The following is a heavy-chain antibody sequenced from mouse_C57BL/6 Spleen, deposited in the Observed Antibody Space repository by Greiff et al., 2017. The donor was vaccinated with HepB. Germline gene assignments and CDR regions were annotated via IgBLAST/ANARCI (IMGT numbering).Heavy chain of an antibody. CDR1: GFTFSSYA. CDR3: TRDPGTGSSYRYFDV. J-gene: IGHJ1*03. CDR2: ISSGGDYI. V-gene: IGHV5-9-1*02. D-gene: IGHD1-1*01. Sequence: EVQLVESGEGLVKPGGSLKLSCAASGFTFSSYAMSWVRQTPEKRLEWVAYISSGGDYIYYADTVKGRFTISRDNARNTLYLQMSSLKSEDTAMYYCTRDPGTGSSYRYFDVWGTGTTVTVSS.